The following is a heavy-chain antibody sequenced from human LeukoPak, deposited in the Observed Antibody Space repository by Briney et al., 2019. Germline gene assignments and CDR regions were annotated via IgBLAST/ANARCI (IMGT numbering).Heavy chain of an antibody. V-gene: IGHV4-34*01. CDR2: INHSGRT. CDR1: GGSFSGYY. Sequence: TSSETLSLTCAVYGGSFSGYYWSWIRQPPEKGLEWIGEINHSGRTNYNPSLKSRVTISVDTSKNQFSLKLSSVTAADTAVYYCARQNYGAAPLRYWGQGTLVTVSS. CDR3: ARQNYGAAPLRY. J-gene: IGHJ4*02. D-gene: IGHD4/OR15-4a*01.